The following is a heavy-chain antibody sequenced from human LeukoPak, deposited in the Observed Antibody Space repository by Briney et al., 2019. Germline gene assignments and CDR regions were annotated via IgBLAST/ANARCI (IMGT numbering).Heavy chain of an antibody. CDR1: RFTLSSYG. D-gene: IGHD1-14*01. Sequence: GGSLRLSCAASRFTLSSYGIHWVRQAPGKGPQWVAAISDDGGNKYYSDSMKGRFTISRDNSQNLVYLQMNSLRIEDTAMYYCAIIGAAGGTTSAKKFDDWGQGTLVTVSS. J-gene: IGHJ4*02. V-gene: IGHV3-30*03. CDR3: AIIGAAGGTTSAKKFDD. CDR2: ISDDGGNK.